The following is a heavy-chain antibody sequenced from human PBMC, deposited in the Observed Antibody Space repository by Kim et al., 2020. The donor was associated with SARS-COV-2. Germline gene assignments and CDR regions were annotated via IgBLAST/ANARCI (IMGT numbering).Heavy chain of an antibody. Sequence: SETLSLTCAVYGGSFSGYYWSWIRQPPGKGLEWIGEINHSGSTNYNPSLKSRVTISVDTSKNQFSLKLSSVTAADTAVYYCAIPGRGYCSGGSCYYYGMDVWGQGTTVTVSS. CDR2: INHSGST. D-gene: IGHD2-15*01. CDR3: AIPGRGYCSGGSCYYYGMDV. V-gene: IGHV4-34*01. J-gene: IGHJ6*02. CDR1: GGSFSGYY.